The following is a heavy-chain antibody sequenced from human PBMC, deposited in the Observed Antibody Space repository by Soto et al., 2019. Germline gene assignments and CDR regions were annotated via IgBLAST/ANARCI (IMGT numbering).Heavy chain of an antibody. V-gene: IGHV3-30-3*01. D-gene: IGHD2-2*02. CDR1: GFTFSSYA. J-gene: IGHJ6*02. CDR2: ISYDGSNK. CDR3: ARGTGHCSSTSCYTPLYYYYGMDV. Sequence: QVQLVESGGGVVQPGRSLRLSCAASGFTFSSYAMHWVRQAPGKGLEWVAVISYDGSNKYYADSVKGRFTISRDNSKNTLYLQRNSLRAEDTAVYYCARGTGHCSSTSCYTPLYYYYGMDVWGQGTTVTVSS.